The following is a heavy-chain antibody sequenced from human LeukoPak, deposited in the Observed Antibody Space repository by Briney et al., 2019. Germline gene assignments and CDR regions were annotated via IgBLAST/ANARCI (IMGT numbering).Heavy chain of an antibody. J-gene: IGHJ5*02. D-gene: IGHD3-10*01. Sequence: SQTLSLTCAISGDSVSSNRASWNWIRQSPSRVLEWLGRTYYRSKWYNDYAVSVKSRITINPDTSKNQFSLQLKYVTPEDTAVYYCARSKKGGSGSYYNPRWFDPWGQGTLVTVSS. CDR1: GDSVSSNRAS. V-gene: IGHV6-1*01. CDR3: ARSKKGGSGSYYNPRWFDP. CDR2: TYYRSKWYN.